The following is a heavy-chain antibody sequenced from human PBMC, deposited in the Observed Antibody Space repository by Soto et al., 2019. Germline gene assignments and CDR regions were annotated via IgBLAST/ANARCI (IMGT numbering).Heavy chain of an antibody. J-gene: IGHJ5*02. CDR2: VIPILGQA. CDR3: ARERSITIFGVVIAGWFDP. D-gene: IGHD3-3*01. Sequence: SVKVSCKASGGIFSSYAISWLRQAPGQGLEWMGAVIPILGQAYYAQNLQDRVTITADESTSTAYMELSSLRSEDTAVYYCARERSITIFGVVIAGWFDPWGQGTLVTVSS. CDR1: GGIFSSYA. V-gene: IGHV1-69*13.